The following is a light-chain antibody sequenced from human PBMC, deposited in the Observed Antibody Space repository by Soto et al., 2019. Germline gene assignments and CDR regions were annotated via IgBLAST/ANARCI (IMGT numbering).Light chain of an antibody. CDR2: EVS. J-gene: IGLJ1*01. Sequence: QSALTQSASVSGSPGQSITISCTGTSSDVGGYNYVSWYQQHPGKAPKLMISEVSDRPTGVSIRFSGSKSGNTASLTISGLQAEDEADYYCSSYTSSSPPYVFGTGTKLTVL. CDR3: SSYTSSSPPYV. V-gene: IGLV2-14*01. CDR1: SSDVGGYNY.